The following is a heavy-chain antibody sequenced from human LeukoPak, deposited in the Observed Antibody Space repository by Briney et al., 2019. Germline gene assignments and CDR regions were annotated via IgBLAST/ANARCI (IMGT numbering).Heavy chain of an antibody. CDR1: GYTFTSFG. V-gene: IGHV1-18*01. CDR2: ISAYTGDT. Sequence: ASVKVSCKASGYTFTSFGISWVRQAPGQGLEWMGWISAYTGDTNYATNIEARVTMTTDISTSTAYMGLRSLKSDDTAVYYCMRVASTDCDCPDYFDKWGQGTLVTVSS. D-gene: IGHD2-21*02. J-gene: IGHJ4*02. CDR3: MRVASTDCDCPDYFDK.